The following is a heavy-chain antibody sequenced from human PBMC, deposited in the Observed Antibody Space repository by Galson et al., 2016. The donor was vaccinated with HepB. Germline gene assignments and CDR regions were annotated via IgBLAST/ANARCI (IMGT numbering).Heavy chain of an antibody. Sequence: CAISGDSVSSNNAAWTWIRQSPSRGLEWLGRTYYRSKWYNDYALSVKRRIAINPDTSKNQFSLQLNSVTPEDTAVYYCHNGRENNYWGQGTLVTVSS. V-gene: IGHV6-1*01. CDR2: TYYRSKWYN. CDR3: HNGRENNY. CDR1: GDSVSSNNAA. D-gene: IGHD1-14*01. J-gene: IGHJ4*02.